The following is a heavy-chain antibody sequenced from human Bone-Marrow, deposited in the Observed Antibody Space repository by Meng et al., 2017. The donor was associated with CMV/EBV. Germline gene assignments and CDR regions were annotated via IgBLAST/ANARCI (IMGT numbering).Heavy chain of an antibody. CDR2: ISGSGGST. CDR1: GFTFSSFR. Sequence: GESLKISCAASGFTFSSFRMNWVRQAPGKGLEWVSAISGSGGSTYYAGSVKGRFTISRDNSKNSLYLQMNSLRAEDTAVYYWFGSNYGYWGQGTLVTVSS. D-gene: IGHD3-10*01. CDR3: FGSNYGY. V-gene: IGHV3-23*01. J-gene: IGHJ4*02.